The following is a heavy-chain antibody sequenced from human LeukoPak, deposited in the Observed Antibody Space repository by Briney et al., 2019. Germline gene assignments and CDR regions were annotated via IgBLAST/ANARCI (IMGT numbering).Heavy chain of an antibody. Sequence: GGSLRLSCAASGFTFSSYAMSWVRQAPGKGLEWVSGISGSGGSTYYADSVKGRFTISRDNSKNTLYLQMSSLRAEDTAVYYCAKEGYCGGDCYREFDYWGQGILVTVSS. V-gene: IGHV3-23*01. CDR1: GFTFSSYA. CDR2: ISGSGGST. D-gene: IGHD2-21*02. CDR3: AKEGYCGGDCYREFDY. J-gene: IGHJ4*02.